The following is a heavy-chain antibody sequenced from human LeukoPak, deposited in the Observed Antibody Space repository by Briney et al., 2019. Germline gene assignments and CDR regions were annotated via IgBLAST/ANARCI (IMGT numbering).Heavy chain of an antibody. Sequence: GGSLRLSCAASGFTLRSYGMHWGRQAPGQGLEWGAVIWYDGSKKNYADSVKGRFTISRDNSKNTLYLQMNSLRAEDTAVYYCAKDQGGTLYYYYYMDVWGKGTTVTVSS. CDR3: AKDQGGTLYYYYYMDV. CDR1: GFTLRSYG. D-gene: IGHD3-16*01. V-gene: IGHV3-33*06. J-gene: IGHJ6*03. CDR2: IWYDGSKK.